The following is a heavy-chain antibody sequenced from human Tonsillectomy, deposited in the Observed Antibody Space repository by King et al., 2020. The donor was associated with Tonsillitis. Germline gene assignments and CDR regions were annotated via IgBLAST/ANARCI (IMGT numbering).Heavy chain of an antibody. J-gene: IGHJ6*03. CDR3: AKDLGYLRYFMDV. CDR2: ISYEGNDE. D-gene: IGHD6-13*01. V-gene: IGHV3-30*18. Sequence: VQLVESGGGVVQPGRSLRLSCAASGFTFRTYGMHWVRQAPGKGLEWVAVISYEGNDEYYADSVKGRFTISRDNSKNTLSLQMNSLRPGDTAVYYCAKDLGYLRYFMDVWGTGTTVTV. CDR1: GFTFRTYG.